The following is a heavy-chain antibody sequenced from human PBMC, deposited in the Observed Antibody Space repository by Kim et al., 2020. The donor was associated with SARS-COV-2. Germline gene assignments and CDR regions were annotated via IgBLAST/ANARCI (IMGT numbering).Heavy chain of an antibody. Sequence: SETLSLTCTVSGGSISSGSYYWSWIRQPSGLGLEWFGRIYTSGSTNYNPSLKSRVTISVDTSKNQFSLKLSFVTAADAAVYYCARDRGSYLAYCGRGTLATVSS. CDR1: GGSISSGSYY. CDR2: IYTSGST. D-gene: IGHD1-26*01. J-gene: IGHJ4*02. V-gene: IGHV4-61*02. CDR3: ARDRGSYLAY.